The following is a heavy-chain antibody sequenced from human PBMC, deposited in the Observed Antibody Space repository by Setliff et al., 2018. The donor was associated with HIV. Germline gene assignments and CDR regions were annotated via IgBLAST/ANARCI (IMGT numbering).Heavy chain of an antibody. CDR1: GGSFSGYY. J-gene: IGHJ4*02. V-gene: IGHV4-34*01. D-gene: IGHD3-10*01. CDR2: INHSGST. CDR3: ASFHNSYGLGVFDH. Sequence: SETLSLTCAVYGGSFSGYYWSWIRQPPGKGLEWIGEINHSGSTNYNMSLWSRVTISLDASRNQFSLELSSVTAADTAVYYCASFHNSYGLGVFDHWGQGIRVTVS.